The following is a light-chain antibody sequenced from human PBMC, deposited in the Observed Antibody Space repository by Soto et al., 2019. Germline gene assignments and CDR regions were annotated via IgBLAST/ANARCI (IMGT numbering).Light chain of an antibody. CDR3: QQYYSSPLT. Sequence: EIVLTQSPGTLSLSPGERATLSCRASQSVSSSYLAWYQQKPGQAPRLLIYGAATRAAGIPARFSGRGSGTEFTLTISSLQSEDVAVYYCQQYYSSPLTFGGGTKVDIK. J-gene: IGKJ4*01. CDR1: QSVSSSY. CDR2: GAA. V-gene: IGKV3-20*01.